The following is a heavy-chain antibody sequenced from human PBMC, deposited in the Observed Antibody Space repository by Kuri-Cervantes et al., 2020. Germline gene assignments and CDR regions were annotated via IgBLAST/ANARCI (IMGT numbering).Heavy chain of an antibody. CDR1: GGSFSGYY. CDR2: INHSGST. V-gene: IGHV4-34*01. CDR3: AREGEIEMATSYYFDY. J-gene: IGHJ4*02. Sequence: SQTLSLTCAVYGGSFSGYYWTWIRQPPGKGLEWIGEINHSGSTNYNPSLKSRVTISVDTSKNQFSLQLNSVTPEDTAVYYCAREGEIEMATSYYFDYWGQGTLVTVSS. D-gene: IGHD5-24*01.